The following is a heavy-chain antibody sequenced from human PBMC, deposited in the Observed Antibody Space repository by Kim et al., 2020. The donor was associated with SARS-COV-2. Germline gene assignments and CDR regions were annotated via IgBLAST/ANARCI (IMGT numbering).Heavy chain of an antibody. CDR3: ARLPRPSNWFNWYFDL. D-gene: IGHD2-2*01. CDR2: IHPTDSYI. Sequence: GESLKISCQASGYSFTNDYIAWVRQVPGKGLEWVARIHPTDSYINFGPSFQGHVTVSVDKAVNTAFLHWGSLRTSDTAIYYCARLPRPSNWFNWYFDLWGRGTL. CDR1: GYSFTNDY. J-gene: IGHJ2*01. V-gene: IGHV5-10-1*01.